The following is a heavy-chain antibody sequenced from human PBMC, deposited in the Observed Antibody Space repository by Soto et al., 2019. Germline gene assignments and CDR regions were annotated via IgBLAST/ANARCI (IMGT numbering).Heavy chain of an antibody. CDR3: ARHGGLDV. Sequence: GESLNISCKASGYNFARYWIGWVRQMPGKGLEWMGIIFPGDSDTKYSPSFQGHVTISADKSLTTAYVQWRSLEASDTAVYYCARHGGLDVWGQGTTVTVSS. V-gene: IGHV5-51*01. CDR2: IFPGDSDT. CDR1: GYNFARYW. J-gene: IGHJ6*02.